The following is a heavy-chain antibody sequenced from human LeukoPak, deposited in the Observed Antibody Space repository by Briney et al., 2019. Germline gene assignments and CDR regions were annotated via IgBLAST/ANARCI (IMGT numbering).Heavy chain of an antibody. Sequence: PSETLSLTCTVSGGSISSYYWSWIRQPPGKGLEWIGYIYYSGSTNYNPSLKSRVTISVDTSKNQFSLKLSSVTAADTAVYYCARGGGYSGSYYRYFDYWGQGTLVTVSS. CDR3: ARGGGYSGSYYRYFDY. V-gene: IGHV4-59*12. D-gene: IGHD1-26*01. CDR1: GGSISSYY. CDR2: IYYSGST. J-gene: IGHJ4*02.